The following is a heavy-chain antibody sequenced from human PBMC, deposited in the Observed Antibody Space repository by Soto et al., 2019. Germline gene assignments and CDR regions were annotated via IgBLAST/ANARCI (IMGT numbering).Heavy chain of an antibody. D-gene: IGHD3-10*01. V-gene: IGHV4-59*08. J-gene: IGHJ4*02. CDR3: ARLSYREQATVISYFLDF. CDR1: YGDIRNPR. CDR2: IYYSGST. Sequence: PSQTHSDRSTVAYGDIRNPRCRCLRQTQGKGLEWIGYIYYSGSTNSNPALKSRVTTSLDTSKNQFSLKLNSVTAADTAVYYCARLSYREQATVISYFLDFCGQRTLVTVSS.